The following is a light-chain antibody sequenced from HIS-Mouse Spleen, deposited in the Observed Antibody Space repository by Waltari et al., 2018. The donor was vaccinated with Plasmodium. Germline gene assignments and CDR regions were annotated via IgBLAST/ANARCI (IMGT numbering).Light chain of an antibody. V-gene: IGKV3-15*01. CDR1: QSVSSN. Sequence: EIVMTQSPATLSVSPGERATLSCRASQSVSSNLAWYQQKPGQAPRLLNYAASTRATGIPARFSGSGSGTEFTLTISSLQSEDFAVYYCQQYNNWSFTFGPGTKVDIK. CDR3: QQYNNWSFT. J-gene: IGKJ3*01. CDR2: AAS.